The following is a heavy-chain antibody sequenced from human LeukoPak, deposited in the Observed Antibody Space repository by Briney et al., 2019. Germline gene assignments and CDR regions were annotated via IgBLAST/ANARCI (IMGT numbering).Heavy chain of an antibody. J-gene: IGHJ6*04. V-gene: IGHV1-69*06. D-gene: IGHD3-10*01. CDR3: ARARGSTYYYGSGPYYYYGMDV. Sequence: SVKVSCKAPGGTFSSYAISWVRQAPGQGLEWMGGIIPLLGTANYAQKFQGRVTITADKSTSTAYMELSSLRSEDTAVYYCARARGSTYYYGSGPYYYYGMDVWGKGTTVTVSS. CDR1: GGTFSSYA. CDR2: IIPLLGTA.